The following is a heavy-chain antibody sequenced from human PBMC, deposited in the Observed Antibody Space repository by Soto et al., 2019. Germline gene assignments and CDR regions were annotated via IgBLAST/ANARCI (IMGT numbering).Heavy chain of an antibody. CDR2: IYYSGST. Sequence: QVQLQESGPGLVKPSETLSLTCTVSGGSISSHYWSWIRQPPGKGLEWIGYIYYSGSTNYNPSLKSRVTISVDTSKNQFSLKLSSVTAADTAVYYCARALILTGYYIHDAFDIWGQGTMVTVSS. D-gene: IGHD3-9*01. V-gene: IGHV4-59*11. CDR3: ARALILTGYYIHDAFDI. CDR1: GGSISSHY. J-gene: IGHJ3*02.